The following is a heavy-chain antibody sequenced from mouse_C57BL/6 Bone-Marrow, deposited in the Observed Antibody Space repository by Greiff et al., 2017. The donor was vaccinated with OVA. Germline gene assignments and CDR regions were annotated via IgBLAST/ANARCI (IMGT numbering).Heavy chain of an antibody. CDR1: GFNIKDDY. D-gene: IGHD1-1*01. V-gene: IGHV14-4*01. CDR3: TTRFIRDD. J-gene: IGHJ2*01. Sequence: VQLQQSGAELVRPGASVKLSCTASGFNIKDDYMHWVKQRPEQGLEWIGWIDPENGDTEYASKFQGKATITADTSSNTAYLQLSSLTSEDTAVYYCTTRFIRDDWGQGTTLTVSS. CDR2: IDPENGDT.